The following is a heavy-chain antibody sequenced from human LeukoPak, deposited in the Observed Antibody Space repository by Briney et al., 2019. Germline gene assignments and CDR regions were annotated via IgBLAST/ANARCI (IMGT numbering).Heavy chain of an antibody. J-gene: IGHJ4*02. Sequence: PAGGSLRLFRAASGFTFSSHAMSWVRHDPGKGLEWVSAISGSGGSTYYADSVKGRFTISRDNSKNTLYLQMNSLRAEDTAVYYCARSVAAYYDFWSGQALGYWGQGTLVTVSS. CDR3: ARSVAAYYDFWSGQALGY. CDR2: ISGSGGST. D-gene: IGHD3-3*01. V-gene: IGHV3-23*01. CDR1: GFTFSSHA.